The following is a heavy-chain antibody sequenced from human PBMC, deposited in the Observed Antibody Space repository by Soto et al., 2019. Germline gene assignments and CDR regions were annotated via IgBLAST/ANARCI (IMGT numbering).Heavy chain of an antibody. J-gene: IGHJ4*02. CDR2: IYYSGST. Sequence: NPSETLSLTCTVSGGSISSSSYYWGWIRQPPGKGLEWIGSIYYSGSTYYNPSLKSRVTISVDTSKNQFSLKLSSVTAADTAVYYCARHPHSSWFHYFDYWGQGTLVTVSS. CDR1: GGSISSSSYY. D-gene: IGHD6-13*01. CDR3: ARHPHSSWFHYFDY. V-gene: IGHV4-39*01.